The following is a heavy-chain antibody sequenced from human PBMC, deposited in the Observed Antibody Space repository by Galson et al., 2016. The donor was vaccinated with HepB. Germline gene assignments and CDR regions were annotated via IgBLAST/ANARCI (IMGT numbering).Heavy chain of an antibody. CDR1: GFTFSRYW. D-gene: IGHD4-17*01. J-gene: IGHJ6*02. Sequence: SLRLSCAASGFTFSRYWMHWVRQAPGKGLVWVSRTNGDGSSTIYVDSVKGRFSISRDNAKNTVDLQMNSLRAEDTAVYYCVREDYGDDPIYYYYYGMDVWGQGTTVTVSS. CDR3: VREDYGDDPIYYYYYGMDV. CDR2: TNGDGSST. V-gene: IGHV3-74*01.